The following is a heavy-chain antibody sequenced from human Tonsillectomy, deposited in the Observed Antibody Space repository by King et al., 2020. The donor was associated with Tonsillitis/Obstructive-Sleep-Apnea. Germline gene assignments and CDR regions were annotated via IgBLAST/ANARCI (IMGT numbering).Heavy chain of an antibody. V-gene: IGHV3-48*03. CDR3: ARDDPYGGNKN. CDR2: ISSSGSTI. Sequence: VQLVESGGGLVQPGGSLRLSCAASGFTFSSYEMNWVRQAPGKGLEWVSYISSSGSTIYYADSVKGRFTISRDNAKNSLYLQMNSLRAEDTAVYYCARDDPYGGNKNWGQGTPVTVSS. D-gene: IGHD4-23*01. J-gene: IGHJ4*02. CDR1: GFTFSSYE.